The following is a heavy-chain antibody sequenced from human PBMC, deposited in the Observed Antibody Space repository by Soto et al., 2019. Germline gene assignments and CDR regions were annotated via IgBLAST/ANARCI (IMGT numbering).Heavy chain of an antibody. CDR1: GFAFSYYG. CDR2: ISHDGKDK. Sequence: QMQLVESGGGVVQPGRSLRVSCATSGFAFSYYGIHWVRQAPGKGLEWVADISHDGKDKWYADSVKGRFTISRDNSENTLYLQMNGMRSEDTAVYFCASGEARNGHDTRFDYWGQGTLGTVSS. J-gene: IGHJ4*02. CDR3: ASGEARNGHDTRFDY. D-gene: IGHD3-10*01. V-gene: IGHV3-30*03.